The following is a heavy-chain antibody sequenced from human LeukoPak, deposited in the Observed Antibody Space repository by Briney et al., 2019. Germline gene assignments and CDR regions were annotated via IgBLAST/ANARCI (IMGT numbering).Heavy chain of an antibody. CDR3: ARVAFRSSSYISGIDY. V-gene: IGHV3-23*03. CDR1: GFTFSYYA. J-gene: IGHJ4*02. CDR2: IYSGSST. D-gene: IGHD6-6*01. Sequence: GGSLRLSXAASGFTFSYYAMIWVRQAPGKGLEWVSVIYSGSSTYYADSVKGRFTISRDNSKNTPYLQMDSLRGADTAVYYCARVAFRSSSYISGIDYWGQGTLVTVSS.